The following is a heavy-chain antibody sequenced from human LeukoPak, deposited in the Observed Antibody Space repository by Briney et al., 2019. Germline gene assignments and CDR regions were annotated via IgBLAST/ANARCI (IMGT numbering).Heavy chain of an antibody. CDR3: ARAGWGSRYYYMDV. CDR2: ISGYNGNT. CDR1: GYTFINYG. D-gene: IGHD3-10*01. J-gene: IGHJ6*03. Sequence: ASLKVSCKASGYTFINYGITWVRHAPGQGLEWMGRISGYNGNTNYAQKLQGRVTMTTDKSTTTYYMELRRVRSDDTAVYYCARAGWGSRYYYMDVWGKGTTVTVSS. V-gene: IGHV1-18*01.